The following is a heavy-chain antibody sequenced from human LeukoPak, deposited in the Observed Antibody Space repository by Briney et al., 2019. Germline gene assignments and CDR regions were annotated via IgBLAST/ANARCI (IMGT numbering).Heavy chain of an antibody. CDR2: INPNSGGT. D-gene: IGHD5-24*01. CDR1: GYTFTGYY. Sequence: GASVKVSCKASGYTFTGYYMHSVRQAPGQGLEWMGWINPNSGGTNYAQKFQGRVTMTRDTSISTAYMELSRLRSDDTAVYYCARELSLEMATIGLDYWGQGTLVTVSS. CDR3: ARELSLEMATIGLDY. V-gene: IGHV1-2*02. J-gene: IGHJ4*02.